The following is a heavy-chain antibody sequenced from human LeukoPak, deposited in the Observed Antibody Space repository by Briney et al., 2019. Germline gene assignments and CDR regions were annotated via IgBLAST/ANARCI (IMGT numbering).Heavy chain of an antibody. Sequence: GGSLRLSCAASGFTFSSYAMSWVRQAPGKGLEWVSVICSGGSTYYADSVKGRFTISRDNSKNTLYLQMNSLRAEDTAVYYCARVTGYSSGWAPAFDIWGQGTMVTVSS. CDR2: ICSGGST. D-gene: IGHD6-19*01. J-gene: IGHJ3*02. CDR3: ARVTGYSSGWAPAFDI. V-gene: IGHV3-66*01. CDR1: GFTFSSYA.